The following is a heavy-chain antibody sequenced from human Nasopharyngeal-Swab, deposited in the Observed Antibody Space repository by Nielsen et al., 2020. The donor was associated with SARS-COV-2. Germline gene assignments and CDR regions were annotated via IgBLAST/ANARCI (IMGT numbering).Heavy chain of an antibody. CDR1: GFTFSSYN. CDR3: ALIGGYFDY. CDR2: ISSSSSTI. V-gene: IGHV3-48*04. J-gene: IGHJ4*02. D-gene: IGHD2-8*01. Sequence: GGSLRLSCAASGFTFSSYNMNWVRQAPGKGLEWVSFISSSSSTIYYADSVKGRFTISRDNAKNTLYLQMNSLRAEDTAVYYCALIGGYFDYWGQGTLVTVSS.